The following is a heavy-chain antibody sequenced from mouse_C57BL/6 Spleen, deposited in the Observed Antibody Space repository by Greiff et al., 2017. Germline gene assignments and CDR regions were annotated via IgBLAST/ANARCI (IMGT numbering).Heavy chain of an antibody. J-gene: IGHJ4*01. CDR3: ARDPYYGNYYAMDY. D-gene: IGHD2-10*01. CDR1: GFTFSSYA. Sequence: EVQVVESGGGLVKPGGSLKLSCAASGFTFSSYAMSWVRQTPEKRLEWVATISDGGSYTYYPDNVKGRFTISRDNAKNNLYLQMSHLKSEDTAMYYCARDPYYGNYYAMDYWGQGPSVTVSS. CDR2: ISDGGSYT. V-gene: IGHV5-4*01.